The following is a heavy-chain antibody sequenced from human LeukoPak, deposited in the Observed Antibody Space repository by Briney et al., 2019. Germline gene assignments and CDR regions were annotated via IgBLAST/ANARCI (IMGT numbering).Heavy chain of an antibody. J-gene: IGHJ4*02. V-gene: IGHV3-11*04. CDR1: GFTFSDYY. CDR3: AKDQPSHCSSTSCSFDY. Sequence: PGGSLRLSCAASGFTFSDYYMSWIRQAPGKGLEWVSYISSSGSTIYYADSVKGRFTISRDNAKNSLYLQMNSLRAEDTAVYYCAKDQPSHCSSTSCSFDYWGQGTLVTVSS. CDR2: ISSSGSTI. D-gene: IGHD2-2*01.